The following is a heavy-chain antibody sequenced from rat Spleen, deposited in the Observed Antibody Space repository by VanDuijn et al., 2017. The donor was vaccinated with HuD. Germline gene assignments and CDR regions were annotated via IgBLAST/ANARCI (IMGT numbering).Heavy chain of an antibody. CDR2: ISYDGSST. CDR3: ARPNTGYYFDY. V-gene: IGHV5-17*01. D-gene: IGHD4-1*01. J-gene: IGHJ2*01. Sequence: EVQLVESGGGLVQPGRSLKLSCAASGFTFSDYAMAWVRQAPKMGLEWVASISYDGSSTYYRDSVKGRFTISRDNAKNTQDLQMDRLRSEDTATYYCARPNTGYYFDYWGQGVMVTVSS. CDR1: GFTFSDYA.